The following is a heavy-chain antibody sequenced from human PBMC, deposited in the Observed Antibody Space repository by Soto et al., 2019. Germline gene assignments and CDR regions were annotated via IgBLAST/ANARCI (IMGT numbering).Heavy chain of an antibody. CDR3: ASVGSDYDNSGYYLP. D-gene: IGHD3-22*01. J-gene: IGHJ5*02. Sequence: SETLSLTFIVSGCSVSSRNWWSWVRQPPGKGLEWIGEIYHSGSTTYNPSLKSRATISVDKSENQFSLRLKSVTAADTAVYYCASVGSDYDNSGYYLPWGPGTLVTVSS. V-gene: IGHV4-4*02. CDR1: GCSVSSRNW. CDR2: IYHSGST.